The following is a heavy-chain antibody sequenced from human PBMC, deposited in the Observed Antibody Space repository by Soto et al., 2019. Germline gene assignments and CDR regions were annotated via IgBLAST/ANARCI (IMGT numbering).Heavy chain of an antibody. CDR2: ISSSSSTT. V-gene: IGHV3-48*01. J-gene: IGHJ4*02. D-gene: IGHD6-19*01. CDR1: GFTFSSYS. CDR3: AKDSLAVAGNGDY. Sequence: PGGSLRLSCAASGFTFSSYSMNLVRQAPGKGLEWVSYISSSSSTTYYADSVKGRFTISRDNSKNTLYLQMNSLRAEDTAVYYCAKDSLAVAGNGDYWGQGTLVTVSS.